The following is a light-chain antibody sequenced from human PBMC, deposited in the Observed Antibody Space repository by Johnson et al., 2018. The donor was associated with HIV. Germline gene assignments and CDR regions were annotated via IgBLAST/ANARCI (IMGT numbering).Light chain of an antibody. J-gene: IGLJ1*01. CDR3: GTWDSSLSAVYV. CDR1: SSNIGNNY. V-gene: IGLV1-51*01. CDR2: DNH. Sequence: QSVLTQPPSVSAAPGQKVTISCSGSSSNIGNNYVSWYQQVPGTAPKLLIYDNHKRPSGIPDRFSGSKSGTSATLVITGIQTGDEADYYCGTWDSSLSAVYVFGTGTKVTVL.